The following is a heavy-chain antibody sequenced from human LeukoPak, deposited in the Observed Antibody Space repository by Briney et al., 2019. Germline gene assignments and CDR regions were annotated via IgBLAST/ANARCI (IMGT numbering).Heavy chain of an antibody. D-gene: IGHD6-13*01. CDR1: GFTFDDYA. V-gene: IGHV3-43*02. J-gene: IGHJ3*02. Sequence: GGSLRLSCAASGFTFDDYAMHWVRHAPGKGLEWVSLISGDGGSTYYADSVKGRFTISRDNSKNSLYLQMNSLRTEDTALYYCAKGQQLVRGDAFDIWGQGTMVTVSS. CDR3: AKGQQLVRGDAFDI. CDR2: ISGDGGST.